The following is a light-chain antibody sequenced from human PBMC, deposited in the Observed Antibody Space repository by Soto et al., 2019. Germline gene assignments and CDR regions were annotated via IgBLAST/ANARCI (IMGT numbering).Light chain of an antibody. J-gene: IGKJ1*01. V-gene: IGKV1-39*01. Sequence: DIQMTQSPSSLSASVGDRVTITCRANQSISSYLNWYQQKPGKAPKLLIYAASTLQSGVPSRFSGSGSGTDFTLTISCLQSEDFATYYCQQYYSYPPTFGQGTKVDIK. CDR3: QQYYSYPPT. CDR1: QSISSY. CDR2: AAS.